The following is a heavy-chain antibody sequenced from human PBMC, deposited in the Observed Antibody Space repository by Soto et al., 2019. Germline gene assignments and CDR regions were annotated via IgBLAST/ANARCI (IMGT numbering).Heavy chain of an antibody. V-gene: IGHV5-51*01. CDR3: ARLQYSSGWYENNGMDV. J-gene: IGHJ6*02. Sequence: PGESLKISCKGSGYSFTSYWIGWVRQMPGKGLEWMGIIYPGDSDTRYSPSFQGQVTISADKSISTAYLQWSSLEASDTAMYYCARLQYSSGWYENNGMDVWGQGTTVTVSS. CDR1: GYSFTSYW. CDR2: IYPGDSDT. D-gene: IGHD6-19*01.